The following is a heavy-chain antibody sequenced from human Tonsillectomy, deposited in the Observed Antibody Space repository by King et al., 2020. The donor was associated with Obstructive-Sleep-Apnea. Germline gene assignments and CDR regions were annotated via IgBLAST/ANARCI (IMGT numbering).Heavy chain of an antibody. D-gene: IGHD4/OR15-4a*01. CDR3: IKDLQSNDYGLVF. J-gene: IGHJ4*02. CDR2: IKPKSSGGTT. V-gene: IGHV3-15*01. Sequence: VQLVESGGGLVKTGESLRLSCVASGFTVTDTWMNWVRQAPGKGLEWVGRIKPKSSGGTTDYGAPVSGRFSISRDDSGRTVYLHMNDLKTEDTGIYYCIKDLQSNDYGLVFWGQGTLVTVS. CDR1: GFTVTDTW.